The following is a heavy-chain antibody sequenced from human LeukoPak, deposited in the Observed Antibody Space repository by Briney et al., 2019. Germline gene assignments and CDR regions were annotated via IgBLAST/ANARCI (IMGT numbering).Heavy chain of an antibody. V-gene: IGHV6-1*01. CDR1: EGAASTDSAA. D-gene: IGHD2-2*01. J-gene: IGHJ6*02. CDR3: TRERCDALDV. CDR2: TYYRSKWYN. Sequence: PSQTLSLMNAISEGAASTDSAAWQWITQSPSRGLEWLGRTYYRSKWYNDYAISVKSRITLNPDPSKNQFSLQLNSVTPEDTAVYYCTRERCDALDVWGQGTTVSVSS.